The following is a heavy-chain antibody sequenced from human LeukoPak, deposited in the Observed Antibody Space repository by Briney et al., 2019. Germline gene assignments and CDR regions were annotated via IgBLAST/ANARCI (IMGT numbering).Heavy chain of an antibody. CDR3: ARGPWAMVRANYASDI. CDR2: IIPILGIA. D-gene: IGHD3-10*01. CDR1: GGTFSSYA. Sequence: GASVKVSCKASGGTFSSYAISWVRQAPGQGLEWMGRIIPILGIANYAQKFQGRVTITADKSTSTAYMELSSLRSEDTAVYYCARGPWAMVRANYASDIWGQGTMVTVSS. V-gene: IGHV1-69*04. J-gene: IGHJ3*02.